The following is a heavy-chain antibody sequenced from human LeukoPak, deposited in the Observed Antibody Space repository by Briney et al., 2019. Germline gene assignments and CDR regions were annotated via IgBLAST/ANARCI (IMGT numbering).Heavy chain of an antibody. V-gene: IGHV4-39*07. J-gene: IGHJ5*02. D-gene: IGHD3-3*01. CDR2: INHSGST. CDR3: ARVYDFWSGYYTEGWFDP. Sequence: SETLSLTCTVSGGSISSSSYYWGWIRQPPGKGLEWIGEINHSGSTNYNPSLKSRVTISVDTSKNQFSLKLSSVTAADTAVYYCARVYDFWSGYYTEGWFDPWGQGTLVTVSS. CDR1: GGSISSSSYY.